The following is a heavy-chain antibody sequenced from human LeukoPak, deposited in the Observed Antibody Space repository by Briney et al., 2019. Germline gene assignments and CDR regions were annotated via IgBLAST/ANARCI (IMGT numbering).Heavy chain of an antibody. V-gene: IGHV1-2*02. D-gene: IGHD6-6*01. Sequence: ASVKVSCKASGYTFTGYYMHWVRQAPGQGLEWMGSINPNSGGTNYAQKFQGRVTMTRDTSISTAYMELSRLRSDDTAVYYCARDRSSSSSSSYFDLWGRGTLVTVSS. CDR2: INPNSGGT. J-gene: IGHJ2*01. CDR1: GYTFTGYY. CDR3: ARDRSSSSSSSYFDL.